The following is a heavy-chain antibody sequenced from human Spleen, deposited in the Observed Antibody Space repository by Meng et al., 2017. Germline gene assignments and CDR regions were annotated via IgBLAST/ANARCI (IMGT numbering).Heavy chain of an antibody. J-gene: IGHJ4*02. V-gene: IGHV4-34*01. CDR2: IETRRRT. Sequence: QVRLQPWGAGLVKPSETLSLTCAVPGGSFIQYYWRWLRQPPTKGMEWFVEIETRRRTNHNPSLKSRVTISVQASENQVFLTVTTVTAADSGVYFCARGRSHRSNSSLRKYYYDYWGQGTLVTVSS. CDR3: ARGRSHRSNSSLRKYYYDY. CDR1: GGSFIQYY. D-gene: IGHD6-6*01.